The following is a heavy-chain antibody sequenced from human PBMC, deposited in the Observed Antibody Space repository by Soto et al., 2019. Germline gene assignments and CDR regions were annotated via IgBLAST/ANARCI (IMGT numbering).Heavy chain of an antibody. V-gene: IGHV1-46*03. CDR1: GYTFTSYY. D-gene: IGHD4-4*01. CDR3: ARGFQLVTTARRVWFDP. J-gene: IGHJ5*02. CDR2: INPSGGST. Sequence: ASVKVSCKASGYTFTSYYMHWVRQAPGQGLEWMGIINPSGGSTSYAQKFQGRVTMTRDTSTSTVYMELSSLRSEDTAVYYCARGFQLVTTARRVWFDPWGQGTLVTVSS.